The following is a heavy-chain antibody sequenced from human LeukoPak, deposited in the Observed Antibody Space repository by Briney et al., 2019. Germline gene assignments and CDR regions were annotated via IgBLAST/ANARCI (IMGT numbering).Heavy chain of an antibody. V-gene: IGHV3-23*01. J-gene: IGHJ4*02. Sequence: GGSLRLSCAASGFTFSNYAMSWVRQAPGKGLEWVSSISSSGSSTYYADSVKGRFTISRDNSKNTLFLQMNSLRPGDTAVYYCATQRSGWHYFDYWGQGTLVTVSS. D-gene: IGHD6-19*01. CDR2: ISSSGSST. CDR1: GFTFSNYA. CDR3: ATQRSGWHYFDY.